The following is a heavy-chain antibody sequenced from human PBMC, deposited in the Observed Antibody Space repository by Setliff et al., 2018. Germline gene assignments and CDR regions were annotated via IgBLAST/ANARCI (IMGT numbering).Heavy chain of an antibody. V-gene: IGHV4-31*03. CDR2: TSYSGTT. CDR1: GGSVTNNNYY. D-gene: IGHD7-27*01. Sequence: SSETLSLTCTVSGGSVTNNNYYWTWIRRHPRKGLEWLGYTSYSGTTHYNVALVNRLAISVDTSKSQFQFSLKVYLVTAADTAVYFCARQSWDYYYMDVWGKGTTVTVSS. CDR3: ARQSWDYYYMDV. J-gene: IGHJ6*03.